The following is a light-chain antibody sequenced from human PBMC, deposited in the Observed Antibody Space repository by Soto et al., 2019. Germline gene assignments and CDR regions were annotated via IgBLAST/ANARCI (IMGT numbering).Light chain of an antibody. CDR2: DVS. CDR1: SSDVGGYNY. CDR3: SSYTSSSLVV. Sequence: QAVVTQPASVSGSPGQSITISCTGTSSDVGGYNYVSWYQQLPGKAPKLIISDVSDRPSGVSNRFSGSKSRNTASLTISGLQAEDEADYYCSSYTSSSLVVFGGGTKLTVL. J-gene: IGLJ2*01. V-gene: IGLV2-14*03.